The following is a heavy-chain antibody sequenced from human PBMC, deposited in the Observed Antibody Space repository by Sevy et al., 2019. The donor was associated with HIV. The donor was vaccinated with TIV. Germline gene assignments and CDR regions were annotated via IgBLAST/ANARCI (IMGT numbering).Heavy chain of an antibody. V-gene: IGHV3-7*01. J-gene: IGHJ6*02. D-gene: IGHD1-26*01. CDR2: IKQDGSEK. CDR3: ARSGGSYDYGMDV. Sequence: GGSLRLPCAASEFTVSSYWMSWVRQAPGKGLEWVANIKQDGSEKYYVDSVKGRFTISRDNAKNSLYLQMNSLRAEDTAVYYCARSGGSYDYGMDVWGQGTTVTVSS. CDR1: EFTVSSYW.